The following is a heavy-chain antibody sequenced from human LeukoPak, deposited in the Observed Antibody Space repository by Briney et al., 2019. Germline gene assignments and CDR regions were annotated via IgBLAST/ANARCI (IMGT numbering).Heavy chain of an antibody. Sequence: GGSLRLSCVTSGFTFSSYGMHWVRQVPGKGLEWVAVISYDAEGIYHVDSVKGRFTISRDNSKNTLYLQMNSLRAEGTAVYYCARAAAGQLDYWGQGTLVTVSS. J-gene: IGHJ4*02. CDR3: ARAAAGQLDY. CDR2: ISYDAEGI. CDR1: GFTFSSYG. V-gene: IGHV3-30*03. D-gene: IGHD6-13*01.